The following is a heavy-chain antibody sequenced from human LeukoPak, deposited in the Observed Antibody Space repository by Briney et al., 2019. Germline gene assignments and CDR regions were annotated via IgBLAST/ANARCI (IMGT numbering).Heavy chain of an antibody. Sequence: GSLRLSCAASGFTFSSYAMSWIRQSPGKGLEWIGEINHSGSTNYNPSLKSRVTISVDTSKNQFSLKLSSVTAADTAVYYCARRPGSYYGWFDPWGQGTLVTVSS. J-gene: IGHJ5*02. CDR1: GFTFSSYA. V-gene: IGHV4-34*01. D-gene: IGHD3-10*01. CDR2: INHSGST. CDR3: ARRPGSYYGWFDP.